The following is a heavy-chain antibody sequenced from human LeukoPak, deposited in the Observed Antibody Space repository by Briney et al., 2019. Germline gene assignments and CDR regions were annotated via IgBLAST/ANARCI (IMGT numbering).Heavy chain of an antibody. J-gene: IGHJ5*02. CDR1: GFTFSSYA. CDR2: ISYDGSNE. V-gene: IGHV3-30*06. Sequence: GGSLRLSCAASGFTFSSYAMYWVRQAPGKGLEWVAVISYDGSNEYYADSVKGRFTISRDNSKNTLYLQMNSLRAEDTAMYYCARAYDSSAYRTNWFDPWGQGTLVTVSS. D-gene: IGHD3-22*01. CDR3: ARAYDSSAYRTNWFDP.